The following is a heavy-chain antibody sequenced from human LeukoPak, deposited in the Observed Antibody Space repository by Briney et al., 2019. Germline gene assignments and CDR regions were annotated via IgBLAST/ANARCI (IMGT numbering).Heavy chain of an antibody. Sequence: GGSLRLSCAASGFTFSSYSMNWVRQAPGKGLEWVSYISSSSRTIYYADSVKGRFTISRDNAKNSLYLQMNSLRAEDTAVYYCARDSSYYYYYMDVWGKGTTVTVSS. J-gene: IGHJ6*03. CDR1: GFTFSSYS. CDR2: ISSSSRTI. V-gene: IGHV3-48*01. CDR3: ARDSSYYYYYMDV.